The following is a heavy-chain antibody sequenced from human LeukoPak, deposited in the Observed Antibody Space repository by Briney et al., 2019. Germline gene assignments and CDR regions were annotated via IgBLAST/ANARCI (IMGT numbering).Heavy chain of an antibody. CDR1: GGSISSGGYS. J-gene: IGHJ5*02. Sequence: PSETPSLTCAVSGGSISSGGYSWSWIRQPPGTGLEWIGYIYHSGSTYYNPSLKSRVTISVDRSKNQFSLKLSSVTAADTAVYYCARGARYCSSTSCYPFDPWGQGTLVTVSS. CDR3: ARGARYCSSTSCYPFDP. CDR2: IYHSGST. V-gene: IGHV4-30-2*01. D-gene: IGHD2-2*01.